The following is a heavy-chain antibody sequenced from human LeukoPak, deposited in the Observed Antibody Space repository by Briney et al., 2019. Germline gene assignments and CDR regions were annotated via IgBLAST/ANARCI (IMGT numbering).Heavy chain of an antibody. J-gene: IGHJ4*02. CDR2: ISGSGGST. CDR1: GFPFSSYA. V-gene: IGHV3-23*01. Sequence: GGSLRLSCEVSGFPFSSYAMNWVRQAPGKGLEWVSTISGSGGSTYYADSVKGRFTISRDKSKNTVYLQMNSLRAEDTAVYYCAKERGYGYNHIDYWGRGTLVTVSS. CDR3: AKERGYGYNHIDY. D-gene: IGHD5-24*01.